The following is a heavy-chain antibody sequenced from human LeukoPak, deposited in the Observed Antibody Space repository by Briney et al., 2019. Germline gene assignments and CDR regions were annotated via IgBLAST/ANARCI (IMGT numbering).Heavy chain of an antibody. CDR3: ARSFRWVGIVVVPAAMIGGYGY. CDR1: GVSFSGYY. CDR2: INHSGST. J-gene: IGHJ4*02. V-gene: IGHV4-34*01. D-gene: IGHD2-2*01. Sequence: SETLSLTCAVYGVSFSGYYWSWLRQPPGKGLEWIREINHSGSTNYNPSLKSRVTISVDTSKNQFSLKLSSVTAADTAVYYCARSFRWVGIVVVPAAMIGGYGYWGQGTLVTVSS.